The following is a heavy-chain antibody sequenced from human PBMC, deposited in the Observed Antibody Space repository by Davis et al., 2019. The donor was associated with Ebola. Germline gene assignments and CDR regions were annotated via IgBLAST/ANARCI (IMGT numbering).Heavy chain of an antibody. D-gene: IGHD2-21*01. Sequence: GESLKISCAASGFTFSSYWMSWVRQAPGKGLEWVANIKQDGSEKYYVDSVKGRFTISRDNSKNTLYLQMNSLRAEDTAVYYCARDGLAYCGGDCYSFDYWGQGTLVTVSS. V-gene: IGHV3-7*01. CDR1: GFTFSSYW. CDR2: IKQDGSEK. J-gene: IGHJ4*02. CDR3: ARDGLAYCGGDCYSFDY.